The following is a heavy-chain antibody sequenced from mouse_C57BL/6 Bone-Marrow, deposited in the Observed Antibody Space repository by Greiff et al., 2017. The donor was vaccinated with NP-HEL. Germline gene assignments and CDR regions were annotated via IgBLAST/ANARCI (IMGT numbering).Heavy chain of an antibody. CDR1: GFTFSDYY. V-gene: IGHV5-16*01. CDR2: INYDGSST. J-gene: IGHJ4*01. D-gene: IGHD1-3*01. CDR3: ARDNYFFMDY. Sequence: EVKLMESEGGLVQPGSSMKLSCTASGFTFSDYYMAWVRQVPEKGLEWVANINYDGSSTYYLDSLKSRFIISRDNAKNMLYLQMSSLKSEDTATYYCARDNYFFMDYWGQGTSVTVSS.